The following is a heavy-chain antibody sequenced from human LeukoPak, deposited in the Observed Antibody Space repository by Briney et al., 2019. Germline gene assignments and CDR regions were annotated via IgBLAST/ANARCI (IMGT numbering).Heavy chain of an antibody. CDR1: GYTFNSYA. D-gene: IGHD3-22*01. V-gene: IGHV1-18*01. CDR2: ISSYNGDT. J-gene: IGHJ4*02. Sequence: ASVKVSFKASGYTFNSYAFSWVRQAPGQGLEWVGWISSYNGDTNYARRFQGRVTMTTDTSTKTSHMELRNLGSDDTAVYYCARALYSDSSGYYPGLDHWGQGTLVTVSS. CDR3: ARALYSDSSGYYPGLDH.